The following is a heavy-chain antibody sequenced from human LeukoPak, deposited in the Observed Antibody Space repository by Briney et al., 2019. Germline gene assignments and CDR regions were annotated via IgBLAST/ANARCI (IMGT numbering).Heavy chain of an antibody. D-gene: IGHD2-8*01. CDR2: IYSGAST. CDR1: GFTVSSNY. J-gene: IGHJ4*02. V-gene: IGHV3-53*04. Sequence: GGSLRLSCAASGFTVSSNYMSWGRQAPGKGLEWVSIIYSGASTYYADSVKGRFTISRHISKNTLYLQMNSLRAEDTAVYYCARVNCTNAVCPIDYWGQGTLVTVSS. CDR3: ARVNCTNAVCPIDY.